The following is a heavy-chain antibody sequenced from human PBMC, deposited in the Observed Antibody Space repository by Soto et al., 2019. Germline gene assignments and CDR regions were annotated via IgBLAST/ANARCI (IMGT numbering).Heavy chain of an antibody. V-gene: IGHV4-39*01. CDR3: ERSKYGDIGEYDY. D-gene: IGHD3-10*01. CDR1: GGSISSSSYY. CDR2: IYYSGST. J-gene: IGHJ4*02. Sequence: SETLSLTCTVSGGSISSSSYYWGWIRQPPGKGLEWIGSIYYSGSTYYNPSLKSRVTISVDTSKNQFSLKLSSVTAADTAVYYCERSKYGDIGEYDYWGQGTLGTVSS.